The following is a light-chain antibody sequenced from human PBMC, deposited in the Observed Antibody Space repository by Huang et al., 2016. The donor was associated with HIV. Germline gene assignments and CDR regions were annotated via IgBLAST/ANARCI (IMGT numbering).Light chain of an antibody. CDR2: DTS. CDR1: QNVRNN. CDR3: QQYDKWPPGLT. J-gene: IGKJ4*01. V-gene: IGKV3D-15*01. Sequence: EIKMTQSPATLSVSPGGRVTLSCRASQNVRNNLAWYQQKTGQAPRLLIYDTSTRASGIPARVSGSGSGTEFTLTISSLQSEDFAIYYCQQYDKWPPGLTFGGGTKVEI.